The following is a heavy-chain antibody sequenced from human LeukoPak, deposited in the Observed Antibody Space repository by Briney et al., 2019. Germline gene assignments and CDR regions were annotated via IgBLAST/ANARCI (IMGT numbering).Heavy chain of an antibody. Sequence: GGSLRLSCAASGFTFSSYSMNWVRQAPGKGLEWVSSISSSSSYIYYADSVKGRFTISRDNAKNSLYLQMNSLRAEDTAVYYCANGLLSDCSSTSCYAYYLGYWGQGTLVTVSS. CDR1: GFTFSSYS. CDR3: ANGLLSDCSSTSCYAYYLGY. CDR2: ISSSSSYI. V-gene: IGHV3-21*04. J-gene: IGHJ4*02. D-gene: IGHD2-2*01.